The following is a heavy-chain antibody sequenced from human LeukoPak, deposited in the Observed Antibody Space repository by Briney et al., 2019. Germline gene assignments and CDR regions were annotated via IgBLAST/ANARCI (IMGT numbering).Heavy chain of an antibody. CDR1: GYTFTSYG. J-gene: IGHJ4*02. D-gene: IGHD3-16*01. Sequence: ASVKVSCEASGYTFTSYGISWVRQAPGQGLEWMGWISAYNGNTNYAQKLQGRVTMTTDTSTSTAYMELRSLRSDDTAVYYCARDLSIMITFGGVTSFDYWGQGTLVTVSS. V-gene: IGHV1-18*01. CDR2: ISAYNGNT. CDR3: ARDLSIMITFGGVTSFDY.